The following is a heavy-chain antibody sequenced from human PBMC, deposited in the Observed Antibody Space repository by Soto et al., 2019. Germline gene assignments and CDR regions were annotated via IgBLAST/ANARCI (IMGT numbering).Heavy chain of an antibody. CDR1: EFTFRSYG. CDR3: AKEQRSYNWNDVNWFDP. J-gene: IGHJ5*02. Sequence: QVQLVESGGGVVQPGRSLRLSCAASEFTFRSYGMHWVRQAPVKGLEWVAVISYDGRNKYYADSVKGRFTISRDNSKNTLYLQMNSLRAEDTAVYYCAKEQRSYNWNDVNWFDPWGQGTMVTVSS. D-gene: IGHD1-1*01. CDR2: ISYDGRNK. V-gene: IGHV3-30*18.